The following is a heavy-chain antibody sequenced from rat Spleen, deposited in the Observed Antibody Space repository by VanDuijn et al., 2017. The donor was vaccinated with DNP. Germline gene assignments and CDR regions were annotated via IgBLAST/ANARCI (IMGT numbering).Heavy chain of an antibody. V-gene: IGHV5S10*01. D-gene: IGHD1-11*01. CDR3: TTRGIYGGYDY. CDR2: IIYDGSSA. CDR1: GFIFSDYA. J-gene: IGHJ2*01. Sequence: EVQLVESGGGLVQPGRSMNLSCAASGFIFSDYAMAWVRQSPKMGLEWVATIIYDGSSAFYRDSVTGRFTISRDFAKTTLYLQMDSLRSEDSATYYCTTRGIYGGYDYWGQGVMVTVSS.